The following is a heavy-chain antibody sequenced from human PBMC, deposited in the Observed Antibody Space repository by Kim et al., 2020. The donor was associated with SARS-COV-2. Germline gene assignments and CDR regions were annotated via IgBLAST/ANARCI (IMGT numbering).Heavy chain of an antibody. V-gene: IGHV3-9*01. CDR3: AKDGSRQPYIAAAGNWFDP. J-gene: IGHJ5*02. Sequence: GRFTISRDNAKNSLYLQMNSLRAEDTALYYCAKDGSRQPYIAAAGNWFDPWGQGTLVTVSS. D-gene: IGHD6-13*01.